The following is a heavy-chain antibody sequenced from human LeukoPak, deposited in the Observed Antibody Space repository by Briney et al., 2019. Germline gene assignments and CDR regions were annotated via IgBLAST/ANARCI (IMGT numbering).Heavy chain of an antibody. CDR2: INHSGST. CDR3: ARDGLGYCSSTSCRDRNWFDP. CDR1: GGSFSGYY. D-gene: IGHD2-2*01. V-gene: IGHV4-34*01. J-gene: IGHJ5*02. Sequence: SETLSLTCAVYGGSFSGYYWSWIRQPPGKGLEWTGEINHSGSTNYNPSLKSRVTISVDTSKNQFSLKLSSVTAADTAVNYCARDGLGYCSSTSCRDRNWFDPWGQGTLVTVSS.